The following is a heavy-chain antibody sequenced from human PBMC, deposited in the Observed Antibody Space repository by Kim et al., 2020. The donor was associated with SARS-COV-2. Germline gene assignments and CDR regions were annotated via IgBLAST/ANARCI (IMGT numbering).Heavy chain of an antibody. Sequence: GGSLRLSCAASGFTFSSYAMSWVRQAPGKGLEWVSAFSGSGGSTYYADPVKGRFTISRDNSKNTLYLQMNSLRAEDTAVYYCAKDAPYSTGWYEDCFDYWGQGTLVTVSS. J-gene: IGHJ4*02. V-gene: IGHV3-23*01. CDR2: FSGSGGST. CDR3: AKDAPYSTGWYEDCFDY. CDR1: GFTFSSYA. D-gene: IGHD6-19*01.